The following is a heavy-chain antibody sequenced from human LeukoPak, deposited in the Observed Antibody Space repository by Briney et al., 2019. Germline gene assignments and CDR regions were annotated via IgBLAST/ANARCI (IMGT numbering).Heavy chain of an antibody. CDR1: GGTFSSYA. CDR2: INPIFGTA. D-gene: IGHD6-19*01. J-gene: IGHJ4*02. V-gene: IGHV1-69*01. Sequence: SVKVSCKASGGTFSSYAISWVRQAPGQGLEWMGGINPIFGTANYAQKFQGRVTITADESTSTAYMELSSLRSEDTAVYYCASYYSSGWDFDYWGQGTLVTVSS. CDR3: ASYYSSGWDFDY.